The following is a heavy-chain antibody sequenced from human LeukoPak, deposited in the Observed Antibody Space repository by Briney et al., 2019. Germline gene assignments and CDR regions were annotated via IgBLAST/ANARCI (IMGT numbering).Heavy chain of an antibody. J-gene: IGHJ4*02. D-gene: IGHD1-14*01. V-gene: IGHV3-48*03. CDR3: ARDSFETDIDY. CDR1: GFTFSSYE. CDR2: ISSSGSTI. Sequence: GGSLRLSCAASGFTFSSYEMNWVRQAPGKGLEWVSYISSSGSTIYYADSVKGRFTISRDNVKNSLYLQINSLRAEDTAVCYCARDSFETDIDYWGQGTLVTVSS.